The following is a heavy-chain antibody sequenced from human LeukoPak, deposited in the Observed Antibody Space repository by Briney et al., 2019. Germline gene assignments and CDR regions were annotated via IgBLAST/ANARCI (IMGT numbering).Heavy chain of an antibody. CDR3: ARDVSSSGWFWSFFGH. CDR1: GYNFISYW. Sequence: GESLKISCKGSGYNFISYWIGWVRQAPGQGLEWMGWISPNNGNTNYAQKLQGRVTMTTDTSSTTAYMELRSLRSDDTAVYYCARDVSSSGWFWSFFGHWGQGTPVTVSS. CDR2: ISPNNGNT. J-gene: IGHJ4*02. V-gene: IGHV1-18*04. D-gene: IGHD6-19*01.